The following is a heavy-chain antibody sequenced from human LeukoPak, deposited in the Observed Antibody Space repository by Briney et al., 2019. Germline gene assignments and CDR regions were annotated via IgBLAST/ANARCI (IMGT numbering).Heavy chain of an antibody. D-gene: IGHD2-2*01. V-gene: IGHV3-21*01. CDR1: GFTFSSYS. CDR3: ARVVPAAMQWSLDY. CDR2: ISSSSSYI. Sequence: GGSLRLSCAASGFTFSSYSMNWVRQAPGKGLEWVSSISSSSSYIYYADSVKGRFTISRDNAKNSLYLQMNSLRAEDTAVYYCARVVPAAMQWSLDYWGQGTLVTVSS. J-gene: IGHJ4*02.